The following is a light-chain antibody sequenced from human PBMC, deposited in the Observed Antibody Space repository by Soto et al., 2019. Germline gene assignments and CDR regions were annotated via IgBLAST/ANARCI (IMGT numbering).Light chain of an antibody. V-gene: IGKV1-9*01. CDR2: AAY. CDR3: KQLNSYPLT. J-gene: IGKJ4*01. CDR1: QGISSF. Sequence: DIQLTQSPSFLSASVGDRVTITCRASQGISSFLAWYQQKPGKAPQLLIYAAYTLQSGVQSRFSGSGSGTDFTLTVSSLQPEDFATYYCKQLNSYPLTFGGGTKVDIK.